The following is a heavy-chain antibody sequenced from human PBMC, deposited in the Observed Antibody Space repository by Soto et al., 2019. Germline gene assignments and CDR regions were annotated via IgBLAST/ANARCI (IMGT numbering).Heavy chain of an antibody. V-gene: IGHV4-4*09. D-gene: IGHD3-22*01. J-gene: IGHJ5*02. CDR1: GGSISNDY. CDR3: ARAYYDRSGYAVDP. Sequence: SETLALTCRVSGGSISNDYWTWIRQPPGKGLEWIGYIYKGGSINYNPSLKSRVTISVDTSNNQFSLKLSSVTAADTAVYYCARAYYDRSGYAVDPWGQGTLVTVSS. CDR2: IYKGGSI.